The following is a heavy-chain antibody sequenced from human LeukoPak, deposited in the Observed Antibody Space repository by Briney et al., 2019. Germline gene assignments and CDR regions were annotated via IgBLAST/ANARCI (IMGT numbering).Heavy chain of an antibody. V-gene: IGHV4-59*01. CDR3: ARGRSYFDY. Sequence: PSETLSLTCAVYGGSFSGYYWSWIRQPPGKGLEWIGYIYYSGSSNCNPSLKSRVTISVDTSKNQFSLKLSSVTAADTAVYYCARGRSYFDYWGQGTLVTVSS. CDR2: IYYSGSS. CDR1: GGSFSGYY. J-gene: IGHJ4*02.